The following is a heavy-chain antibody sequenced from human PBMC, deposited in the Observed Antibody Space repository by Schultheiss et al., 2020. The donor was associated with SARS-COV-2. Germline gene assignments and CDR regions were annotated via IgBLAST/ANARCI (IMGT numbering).Heavy chain of an antibody. CDR3: ASRGSDSSSWYYYYGMDV. J-gene: IGHJ6*02. Sequence: ASVKVSCKTSGYTFNSYHIHWVRQAPGQGLEWMGFTRPSDGIATYAQKFQGGVTMTRDTSTTTFYMELSSLRSEDTAVYYCASRGSDSSSWYYYYGMDVWGQGTTVTVAS. CDR2: TRPSDGIA. D-gene: IGHD6-13*01. CDR1: GYTFNSYH. V-gene: IGHV1-46*02.